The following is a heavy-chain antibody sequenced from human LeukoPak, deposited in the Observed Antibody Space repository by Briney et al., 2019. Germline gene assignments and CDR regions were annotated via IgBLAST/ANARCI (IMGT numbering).Heavy chain of an antibody. CDR3: ARDRDGDYMAAYDY. Sequence: SETLSLTCTVSGGSISSYYWSWIRQPPGKGLEWIGDIYYSGSTNYNPSLKSRVTISVDTYKNQFSLKLSSVTAADTAVYYCARDRDGDYMAAYDYWGQGTLVTVSS. CDR2: IYYSGST. CDR1: GGSISSYY. V-gene: IGHV4-59*01. J-gene: IGHJ4*02. D-gene: IGHD4-17*01.